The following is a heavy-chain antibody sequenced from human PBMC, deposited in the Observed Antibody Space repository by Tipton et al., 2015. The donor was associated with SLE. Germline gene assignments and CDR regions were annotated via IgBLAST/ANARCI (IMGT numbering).Heavy chain of an antibody. Sequence: TLSLTCAVYGGSFSDYFWTWIRLSPGKGLEWIGDVNHSGSTDYHPSLKSRVTISVDTSKNQFSLKLTSVTAADTALYYCARCRIRGVARGLFDPWGQGTRAPVS. CDR2: VNHSGST. D-gene: IGHD2/OR15-2a*01. J-gene: IGHJ5*02. CDR3: ARCRIRGVARGLFDP. V-gene: IGHV4-34*01. CDR1: GGSFSDYF.